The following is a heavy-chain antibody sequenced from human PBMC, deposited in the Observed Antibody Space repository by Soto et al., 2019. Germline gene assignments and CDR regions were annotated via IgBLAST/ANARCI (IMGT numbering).Heavy chain of an antibody. J-gene: IGHJ5*02. Sequence: QVTLKESGPVLVKPTETLTLTCTVSGFSLSNAGMGVSWIRQPPGKALEWLAHIFSNDEKRFSTSLKNRLTISKDTSNSQVVRIMTNMDPVDTATYYCAQTEDGGRSRTPAGWFDAWGQGTLVTVSS. D-gene: IGHD2-15*01. V-gene: IGHV2-26*01. CDR2: IFSNDEK. CDR1: GFSLSNAGMG. CDR3: AQTEDGGRSRTPAGWFDA.